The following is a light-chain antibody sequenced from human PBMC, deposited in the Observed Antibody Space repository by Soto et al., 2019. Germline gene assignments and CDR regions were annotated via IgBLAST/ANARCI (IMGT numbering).Light chain of an antibody. V-gene: IGKV3-20*01. CDR2: GTS. J-gene: IGKJ1*01. Sequence: EILLTQSPGTLSLSPGERATLSCRASQSINNNYLAWFQQKRGQAPRLLIYGTSSRATGIPDRFSGSGSGTDFTLTISRLEPEDFAVYYCQQYGGSPRTFGQGTKVEIK. CDR1: QSINNNY. CDR3: QQYGGSPRT.